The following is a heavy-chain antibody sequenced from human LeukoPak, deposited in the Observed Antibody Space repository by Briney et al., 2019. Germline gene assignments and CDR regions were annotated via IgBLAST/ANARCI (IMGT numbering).Heavy chain of an antibody. Sequence: GGSLRLSCAASGFTFSSYSMNWVRQAPGNGLEWVSSITSSSRYIYYADSVKGRFTISRDNAKNSLYLQMNSLRAEDTAIYYCATSPGELEFDYWGQGTLVTVSS. CDR3: ATSPGELEFDY. J-gene: IGHJ4*02. CDR2: ITSSSRYI. CDR1: GFTFSSYS. V-gene: IGHV3-21*01. D-gene: IGHD1-1*01.